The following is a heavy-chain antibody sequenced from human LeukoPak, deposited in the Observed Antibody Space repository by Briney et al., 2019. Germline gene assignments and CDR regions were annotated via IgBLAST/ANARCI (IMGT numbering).Heavy chain of an antibody. CDR3: ARDGPTQMVDFDY. CDR1: GYTFTGSGWY. J-gene: IGHJ4*02. CDR2: IHPNNGAT. V-gene: IGHV1-2*02. Sequence: ASVKVSCKASGYTFTGSGWYLYWLRQAPGQGLECVGWIHPNNGATLYAQKFQGRVAMTTDTSISTAYMELSRLRPDDTAMYYCARDGPTQMVDFDYWGQGTLVTVSS. D-gene: IGHD3-10*01.